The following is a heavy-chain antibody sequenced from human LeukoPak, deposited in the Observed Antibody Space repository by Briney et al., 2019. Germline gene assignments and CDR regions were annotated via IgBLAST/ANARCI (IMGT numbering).Heavy chain of an antibody. D-gene: IGHD3-22*01. J-gene: IGHJ4*02. CDR2: ISGSGGST. V-gene: IGHV3-23*01. CDR3: AKDYSDSGGYPDY. CDR1: GYTFTTYA. Sequence: GGSLTLSCAASGYTFTTYAMSWVRQAPGKGLEWVSGISGSGGSTYYADSVKGRFTISRDNSKNTLYLQVNGLRAEDTALYYCAKDYSDSGGYPDYWGQGTLVTVSS.